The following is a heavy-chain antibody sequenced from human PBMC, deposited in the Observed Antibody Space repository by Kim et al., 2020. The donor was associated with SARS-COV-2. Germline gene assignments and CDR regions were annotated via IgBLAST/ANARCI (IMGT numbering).Heavy chain of an antibody. D-gene: IGHD6-19*01. CDR1: GFTVSSNY. V-gene: IGHV3-53*01. J-gene: IGHJ3*02. CDR3: ASQSSGIAVAGAFDI. CDR2: IYSGGST. Sequence: GGSLRLSCAASGFTVSSNYMSWVRQAPGKGLEWVSVIYSGGSTYYVDSVKGRFTISRDNSKNTLYLQMNSLRAEDTAVYYCASQSSGIAVAGAFDIWGQGTMVTVSS.